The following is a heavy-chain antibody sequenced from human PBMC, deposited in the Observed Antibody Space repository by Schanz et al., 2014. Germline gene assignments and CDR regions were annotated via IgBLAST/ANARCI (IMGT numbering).Heavy chain of an antibody. D-gene: IGHD6-19*01. Sequence: EVQLLESGGDLVKPGGSLRLSCAASGFTFSDYYMAWIRQAPGKGLEWVSLIDYAGSTNYADSVKGRMTVSRDTSKNALFLQMNNLRAEDTAVYYCASPPISVAGRLADYWGQGILVAVSS. CDR1: GFTFSDYY. V-gene: IGHV3-66*01. CDR3: ASPPISVAGRLADY. J-gene: IGHJ4*02. CDR2: IDYAGST.